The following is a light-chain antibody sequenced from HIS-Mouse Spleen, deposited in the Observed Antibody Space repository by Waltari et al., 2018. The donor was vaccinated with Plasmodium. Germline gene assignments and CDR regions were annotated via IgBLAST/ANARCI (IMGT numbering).Light chain of an antibody. Sequence: AIRMTQSPSSFSASTGGRVTIPGRASQGISSYLAWYQQKPGKAPKLLIYAASTLQSGVPSRFSGSGSGTDFTLTISCLQSEDFATYYCQQYYSYLLTFGGGTKVEIK. CDR3: QQYYSYLLT. CDR2: AAS. CDR1: QGISSY. V-gene: IGKV1-8*01. J-gene: IGKJ4*01.